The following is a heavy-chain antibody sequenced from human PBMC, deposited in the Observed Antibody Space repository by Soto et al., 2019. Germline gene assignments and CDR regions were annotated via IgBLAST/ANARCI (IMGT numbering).Heavy chain of an antibody. V-gene: IGHV3-23*01. Sequence: GGSLRLSCAASGFTFSSYAMSWVRQAPGKGLEWVSAISGSGGSTYYADSVKGRFTISRDNSKNTLYLQMNSLRAEDTAVFYCAKAGGDYYGSGSYYNPYYYYCYMDVWGKGTTVTAP. CDR2: ISGSGGST. CDR1: GFTFSSYA. J-gene: IGHJ6*03. CDR3: AKAGGDYYGSGSYYNPYYYYCYMDV. D-gene: IGHD3-10*01.